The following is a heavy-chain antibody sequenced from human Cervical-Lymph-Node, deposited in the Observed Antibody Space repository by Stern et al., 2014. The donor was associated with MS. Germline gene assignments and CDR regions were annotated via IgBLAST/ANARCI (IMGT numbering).Heavy chain of an antibody. V-gene: IGHV4-31*03. J-gene: IGHJ4*02. CDR2: ISHSGVT. CDR1: GASIKTIGYF. CDR3: MRGDY. Sequence: LQLQESGPGLVKPSQTLSLTCTVSGASIKTIGYFWSWVRQPPGKGLEWIGFISHSGVTFYNETLKSRVTLSQDTSANQFSLRLTSVTAADTALYFCMRGDYWGRGILVAVSS.